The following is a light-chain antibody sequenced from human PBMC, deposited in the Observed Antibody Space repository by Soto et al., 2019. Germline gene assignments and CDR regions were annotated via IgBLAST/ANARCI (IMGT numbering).Light chain of an antibody. CDR1: SSNIGERY. V-gene: IGLV1-51*01. Sequence: QSVLTQPPSVSAAPGQKVTISCSGSSSNIGERYVSWYQHLPGTAPKLLIYDNNKRPSGIPDRFSGSSSGTSATLGITGLQTGDEADYYCGTWDSSLSTGIFVGGTKLTVL. J-gene: IGLJ2*01. CDR2: DNN. CDR3: GTWDSSLSTGI.